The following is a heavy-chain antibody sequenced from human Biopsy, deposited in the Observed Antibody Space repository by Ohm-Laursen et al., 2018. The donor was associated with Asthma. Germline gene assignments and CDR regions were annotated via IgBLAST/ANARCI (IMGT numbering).Heavy chain of an antibody. Sequence: SQTLSLTCPVSGASISSDGYYWFWVRQPPGKGLELIGYIYSSGGTYYNPSLKSRVTISMDRSKNQFSLKVNSVTAADTAMYYCARDYGDYVWRAFDIWGQGTMVTVSS. CDR3: ARDYGDYVWRAFDI. V-gene: IGHV4-31*03. CDR2: IYSSGGT. D-gene: IGHD4-17*01. J-gene: IGHJ3*02. CDR1: GASISSDGYY.